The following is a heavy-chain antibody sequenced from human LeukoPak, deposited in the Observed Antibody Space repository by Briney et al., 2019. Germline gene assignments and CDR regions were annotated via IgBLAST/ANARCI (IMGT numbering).Heavy chain of an antibody. CDR1: GFTFRNFG. V-gene: IGHV3-33*01. Sequence: GRSLRLSCAASGFTFRNFGMHWVRQAPGKGLEWVAFIWYDGSNQYYADSVEGRFAISRDTPKNTLYLQMISLRAEDTAVYYCARDRSTSYFDYWGQGTLVTVSS. CDR2: IWYDGSNQ. CDR3: ARDRSTSYFDY. J-gene: IGHJ4*02. D-gene: IGHD2-2*01.